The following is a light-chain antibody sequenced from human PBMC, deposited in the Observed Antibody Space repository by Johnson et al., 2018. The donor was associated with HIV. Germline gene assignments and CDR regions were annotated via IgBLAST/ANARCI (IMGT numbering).Light chain of an antibody. J-gene: IGLJ1*01. Sequence: QSVLTQPPSMSAAPGQKVTISCSGGSSNIGNNYVSWYQQLPGTAPKLLIYDNNNRPSGIPDRFSGSKSGTSATLGITGLQTGDEADYYCGTWDTSLSSYVFGTGTKVTVL. CDR2: DNN. V-gene: IGLV1-51*01. CDR1: SSNIGNNY. CDR3: GTWDTSLSSYV.